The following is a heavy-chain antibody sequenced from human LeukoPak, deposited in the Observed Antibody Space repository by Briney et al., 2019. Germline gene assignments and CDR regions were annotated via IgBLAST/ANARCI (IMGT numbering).Heavy chain of an antibody. V-gene: IGHV4-59*01. CDR3: ARVGDTSDYFYYLDY. D-gene: IGHD3-22*01. J-gene: IGHJ4*02. CDR2: ISYRGGT. CDR1: GGSMTAYY. Sequence: SETLSLTCAVSGGSMTAYYWTWIRQPPGQGLEWIGYISYRGGTNYNPSLKSRVTMSLDTSKNQFSLKLSSVTAADTAVHYCARVGDTSDYFYYLDYWGQGALVTVSS.